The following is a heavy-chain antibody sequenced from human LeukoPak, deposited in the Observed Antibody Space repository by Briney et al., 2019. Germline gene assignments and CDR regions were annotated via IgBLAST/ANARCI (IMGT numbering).Heavy chain of an antibody. J-gene: IGHJ3*02. Sequence: SETLSLTCTVSGGSISSSSYYWGWIRQPPGKGLEWIGSIYYSGSTYYNPSLKSRVTISVDTSKNPFSLKLSSVTAADTAVYYCARPYSYGSDAFDIWGQGTMVTVSS. CDR2: IYYSGST. D-gene: IGHD5-18*01. CDR1: GGSISSSSYY. CDR3: ARPYSYGSDAFDI. V-gene: IGHV4-39*01.